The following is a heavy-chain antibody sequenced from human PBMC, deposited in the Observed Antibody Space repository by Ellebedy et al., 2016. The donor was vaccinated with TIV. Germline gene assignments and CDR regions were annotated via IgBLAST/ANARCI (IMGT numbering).Heavy chain of an antibody. D-gene: IGHD6-13*01. J-gene: IGHJ4*02. CDR1: GGTFSSYA. Sequence: AASVKVSCKASGGTFSSYAISWVRQAPGQGLEWMGGIIPILVIPNYAQKFQGSVTITADKSTSTAYMELSSLRSEDTAVYYCARDGTAYSSSRYGDYWGQGTLVTVSS. CDR3: ARDGTAYSSSRYGDY. CDR2: IIPILVIP. V-gene: IGHV1-69*10.